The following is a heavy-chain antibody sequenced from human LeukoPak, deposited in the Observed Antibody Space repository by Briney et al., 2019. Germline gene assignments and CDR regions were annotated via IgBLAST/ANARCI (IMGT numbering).Heavy chain of an antibody. J-gene: IGHJ4*02. CDR2: LKQGGSEK. CDR1: AFTFSSYA. Sequence: HTGGSLRLSCAASAFTFSSYAMSWVRQAPGKGLEWVANLKQGGSEKYYVDSVKGRFTISRDNAKNSLYLQMNSLRAEDTAVYYCARVKGLYGSGEYYFDYWGQGTLVTVSS. CDR3: ARVKGLYGSGEYYFDY. V-gene: IGHV3-7*01. D-gene: IGHD3-10*01.